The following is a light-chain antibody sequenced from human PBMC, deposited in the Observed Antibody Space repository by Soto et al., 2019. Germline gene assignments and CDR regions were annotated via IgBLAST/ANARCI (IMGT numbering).Light chain of an antibody. CDR3: QHYYDVPLN. Sequence: DIVLTQSPDSLAVSLGEMATINCKSSQSILSTSNNRDYLAWYQQKPGQPPQLLINWASTRLSGVPDRFSGSGSWTDFTLTISSLQDEDVAVYYCQHYYDVPLNFGGGTRVEIK. V-gene: IGKV4-1*01. CDR2: WAS. CDR1: QSILSTSNNRDY. J-gene: IGKJ4*01.